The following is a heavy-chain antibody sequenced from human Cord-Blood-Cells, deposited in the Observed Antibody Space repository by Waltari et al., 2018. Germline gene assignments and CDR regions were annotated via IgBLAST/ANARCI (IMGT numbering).Heavy chain of an antibody. CDR2: ISCSGGST. CDR3: AGGSSSKAFDI. J-gene: IGHJ3*02. D-gene: IGHD6-6*01. CDR1: GFTFSSYA. Sequence: EVQLLESGGGWVQPGGSLRLSCAASGFTFSSYAMSWVRQAPGKGLVCVTAISCSGGSTYYADSVKGRFTISRDNSKNTLYLQMNSLRAEDTAVYYCAGGSSSKAFDIWGQGTMVTVSS. V-gene: IGHV3-23*01.